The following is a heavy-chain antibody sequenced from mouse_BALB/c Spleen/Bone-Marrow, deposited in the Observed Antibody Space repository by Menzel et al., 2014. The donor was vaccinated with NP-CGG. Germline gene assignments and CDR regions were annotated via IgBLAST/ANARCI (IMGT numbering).Heavy chain of an antibody. Sequence: QLHQSGAELVKPGASVKLSCKASGYTFTIYYMFWVKQRPGQGLEWIGEINPSNGGTNFNEKFKSKATLTVDKSSSTAYMQLSSLTSEDSAVYYCTRNGPDSSGYPAWFAYWGQGTLVTVSA. V-gene: IGHV1S81*02. CDR3: TRNGPDSSGYPAWFAY. D-gene: IGHD3-2*01. CDR1: GYTFTIYY. CDR2: INPSNGGT. J-gene: IGHJ3*01.